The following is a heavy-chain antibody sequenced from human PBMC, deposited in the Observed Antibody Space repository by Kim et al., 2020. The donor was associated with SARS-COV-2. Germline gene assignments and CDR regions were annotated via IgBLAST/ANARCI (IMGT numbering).Heavy chain of an antibody. CDR2: IWYDGSNK. Sequence: GGSLRLSCAASRFTFSSYGLHWVRQAPGKGLEWVAVIWYDGSNKYHADSVKGRFTISRDNSKNTLYLQMNNLRAEDTAVYYCAKERRKYCSGGSCDLGYWGQGTLVTVSS. CDR1: RFTFSSYG. J-gene: IGHJ4*02. CDR3: AKERRKYCSGGSCDLGY. V-gene: IGHV3-33*06. D-gene: IGHD2-15*01.